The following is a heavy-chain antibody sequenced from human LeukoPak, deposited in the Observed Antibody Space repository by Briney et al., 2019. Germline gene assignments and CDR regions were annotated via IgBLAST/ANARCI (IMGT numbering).Heavy chain of an antibody. J-gene: IGHJ5*02. CDR3: ARGSSSAYYTTWFDP. Sequence: GGSLRLSCAASGFTFSDYWMSWVRQAPGKGLEWVANIKQDGSGKYYVDSVKGRFTISRDNAKKSLDLQMDSLRAEDTAVYYCARGSSSAYYTTWFDPWAREPWSPSPQ. V-gene: IGHV3-7*01. CDR1: GFTFSDYW. D-gene: IGHD3-3*01. CDR2: IKQDGSGK.